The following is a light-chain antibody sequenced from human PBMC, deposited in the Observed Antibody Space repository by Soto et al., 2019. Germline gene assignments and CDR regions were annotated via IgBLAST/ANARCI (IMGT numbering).Light chain of an antibody. V-gene: IGKV1-39*01. J-gene: IGKJ1*01. CDR1: QSISTY. CDR3: QRSYSAPRT. CDR2: AAS. Sequence: DIKMTQSPSSLSASVGDRVTITCRASQSISTYLNWYQQKPGRAPKLLIYAASSLQSGVPSRFSGSGSGTDFTLTITSLQPEDFATYYCQRSYSAPRTFGQGTKVDIK.